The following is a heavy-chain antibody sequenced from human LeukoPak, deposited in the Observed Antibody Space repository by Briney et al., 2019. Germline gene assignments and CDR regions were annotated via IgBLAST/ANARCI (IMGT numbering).Heavy chain of an antibody. J-gene: IGHJ5*02. Sequence: SETLSLTCTVPGGSISSYYWSSIRQPAGEGLEWIGRIYTSGSTNYNPSLKSRATMSADTSKTQFSLQLSSVTAADTAVSYCAGDLDSSTFWSGPKGWFDPWGQGTLVTVSS. CDR1: GGSISSYY. V-gene: IGHV4-4*07. CDR3: AGDLDSSTFWSGPKGWFDP. D-gene: IGHD3-3*01. CDR2: IYTSGST.